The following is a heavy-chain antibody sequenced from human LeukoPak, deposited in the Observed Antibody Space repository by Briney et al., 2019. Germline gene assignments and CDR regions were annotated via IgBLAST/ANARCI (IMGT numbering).Heavy chain of an antibody. CDR1: GFTFSSYS. CDR2: ISSSSSYI. V-gene: IGHV3-21*01. D-gene: IGHD6-13*01. CDR3: ERDLTTAAGLWFDP. Sequence: PGGSLRLSCAASGFTFSSYSMNWVRQAPGKGLEWVSSISSSSSYIYYADSVKGRFTISRDNAKNSLYLQMNSLRAEDTAVYYCERDLTTAAGLWFDPWGQGTLVTVSS. J-gene: IGHJ5*02.